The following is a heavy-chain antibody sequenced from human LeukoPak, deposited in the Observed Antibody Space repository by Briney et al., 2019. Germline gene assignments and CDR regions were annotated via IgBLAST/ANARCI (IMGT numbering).Heavy chain of an antibody. CDR3: ARSGYSYGTYYYYYMDV. V-gene: IGHV4-39*07. CDR1: GGSISSSSYY. D-gene: IGHD5-18*01. J-gene: IGHJ6*03. Sequence: SETLSLTCTVSGGSISSSSYYWGWIRQPPGKGLEWIGEIYHSGSTNYNPSLKSRVTISVDKSKNQFSLKLSSVTAADTAVYYCARSGYSYGTYYYYYMDVWGKGTTVTVSS. CDR2: IYHSGST.